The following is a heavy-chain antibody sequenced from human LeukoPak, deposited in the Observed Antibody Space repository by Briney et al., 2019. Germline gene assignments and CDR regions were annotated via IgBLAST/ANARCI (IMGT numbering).Heavy chain of an antibody. CDR1: GGSISRGSYY. D-gene: IGHD1-14*01. CDR2: IYTSGST. CDR3: ARTGNYYYYMDV. J-gene: IGHJ6*03. V-gene: IGHV4-61*02. Sequence: LSETLSLTCTVSGGSISRGSYYWSWIRQPAGKGLEWIVRIYTSGSTNYNPSLRSRVTISVDTSKNQFSLKLSSVTAADTAVYYCARTGNYYYYMDVWGKGTTVTISS.